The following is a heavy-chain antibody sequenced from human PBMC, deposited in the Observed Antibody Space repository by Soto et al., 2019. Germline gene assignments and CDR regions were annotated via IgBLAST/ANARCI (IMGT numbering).Heavy chain of an antibody. D-gene: IGHD3-10*01. J-gene: IGHJ3*02. CDR1: GFTFSSYA. Sequence: GGSLRLSCAASGFTFSSYAMSWVRQAPGKGLEWVSAISGSGGSTYYAGSVKGRFTISRDNSKNTLYLQMNSLRADDTAVYYCAKVRVSPMVPYDAFDIWGQGTMVTVSS. CDR3: AKVRVSPMVPYDAFDI. CDR2: ISGSGGST. V-gene: IGHV3-23*01.